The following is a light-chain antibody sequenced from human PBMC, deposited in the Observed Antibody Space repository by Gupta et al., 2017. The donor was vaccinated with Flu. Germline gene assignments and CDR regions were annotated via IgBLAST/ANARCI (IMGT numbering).Light chain of an antibody. CDR2: DAS. Sequence: EIVLTQSPATLSLSPGESATLSCRASQSVRTYLAWYQQKGVQAPRLLLYDASKRATGVPARFSGSGSGTDFTLNISSLEPEDFAVYYCQQRSNWFTFGGGTKVEI. V-gene: IGKV3-11*01. J-gene: IGKJ4*01. CDR3: QQRSNWFT. CDR1: QSVRTY.